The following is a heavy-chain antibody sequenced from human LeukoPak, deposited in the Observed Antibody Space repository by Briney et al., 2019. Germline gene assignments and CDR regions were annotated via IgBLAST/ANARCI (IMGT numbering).Heavy chain of an antibody. V-gene: IGHV4-34*01. CDR1: GGSFSNYY. CDR2: INHSGST. CDR3: ARPYLRGTVVNNWFDP. J-gene: IGHJ5*02. Sequence: SETLSLTCAVYGGSFSNYYWSWIRQPPGKGLEWIGEINHSGSTNYNPSLKSRVTISVVTSQNQFSLKLSSVTAAGTAVYYCARPYLRGTVVNNWFDPWGQGTLVTVSS. D-gene: IGHD4-23*01.